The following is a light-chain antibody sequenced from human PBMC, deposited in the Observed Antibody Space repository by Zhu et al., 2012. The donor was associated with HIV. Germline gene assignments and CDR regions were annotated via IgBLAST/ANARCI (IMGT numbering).Light chain of an antibody. CDR1: QSVGSRF. CDR3: QQYGSSPMT. CDR2: DVF. J-gene: IGKJ1*01. Sequence: EVVLMQSPGTLSLSPGERATLSCRASQSVGSRFLAWYQQKPGQALRLLIYDVFNTATGVLDRFRGSGSGTDFTLTISSLESEDSAVYFCQQYGSSPMTFGQGTKVEIK. V-gene: IGKV3-20*01.